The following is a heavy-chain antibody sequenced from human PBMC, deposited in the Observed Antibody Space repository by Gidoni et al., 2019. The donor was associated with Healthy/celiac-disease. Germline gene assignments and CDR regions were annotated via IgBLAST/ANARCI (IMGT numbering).Heavy chain of an antibody. CDR1: GFSLSTSGMC. J-gene: IGHJ6*02. Sequence: QVTLRESGPALVKPTQTLTLTCTFSGFSLSTSGMCVSWIRQPPGKALEWLARIDWDDDKYYSTSLKTRLTISKDTSKNQVVLTMTNMDPVDTATYYCARHTMVRGVITNYYYYGMDVWGQGTTVTVSS. CDR3: ARHTMVRGVITNYYYYGMDV. CDR2: IDWDDDK. D-gene: IGHD3-10*01. V-gene: IGHV2-70*15.